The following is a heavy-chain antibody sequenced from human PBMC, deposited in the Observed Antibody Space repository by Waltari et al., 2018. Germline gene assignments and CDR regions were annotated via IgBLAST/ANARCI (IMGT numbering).Heavy chain of an antibody. J-gene: IGHJ6*02. CDR3: VRDNWLYGMDV. Sequence: EVQLVESGGGLVQPGGSLRLSCADSGFTFSSYWIHWVRRAPGKGLVWVSRIDGDGRNTDYADSVRGRFTISRDNYENTLYLQMTSLRTDDTAVYYCVRDNWLYGMDVWGQGTTVTVSS. V-gene: IGHV3-74*01. CDR1: GFTFSSYW. CDR2: IDGDGRNT. D-gene: IGHD3-10*01.